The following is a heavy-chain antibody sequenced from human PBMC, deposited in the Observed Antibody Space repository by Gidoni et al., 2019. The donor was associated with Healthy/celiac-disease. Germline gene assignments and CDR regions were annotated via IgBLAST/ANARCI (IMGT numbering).Heavy chain of an antibody. D-gene: IGHD5-18*01. CDR3: ATNTKLGYSYGTFDY. J-gene: IGHJ4*02. CDR1: GFTVSSNY. CDR2: IYSGGST. V-gene: IGHV3-66*02. Sequence: EVQLVESGGGLVQPGGSLRLSCAASGFTVSSNYMSWVRQAPGKGLEWVSVIYSGGSTYYADSVKGRFTISRDNSKNTLYLQMNSLRAEDTAVYYCATNTKLGYSYGTFDYWGQGTLVTVSS.